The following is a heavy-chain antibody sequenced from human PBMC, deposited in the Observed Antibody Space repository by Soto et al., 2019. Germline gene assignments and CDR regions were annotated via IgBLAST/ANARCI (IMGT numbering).Heavy chain of an antibody. CDR1: GFTFNTYA. Sequence: GGSLRLSCAASGFTFNTYAMSWVRQAPGQGLEWVSAISGSGFSTYYADSVKGRFSISSDSSKNTLFLQMNSLRADDTAVYFCATFTFCHPLDTWGQGTMVTVSS. CDR3: ATFTFCHPLDT. D-gene: IGHD3-3*01. V-gene: IGHV3-23*01. J-gene: IGHJ3*02. CDR2: ISGSGFST.